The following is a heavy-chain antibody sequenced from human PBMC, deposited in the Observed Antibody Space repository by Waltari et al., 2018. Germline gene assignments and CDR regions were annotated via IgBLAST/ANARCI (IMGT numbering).Heavy chain of an antibody. V-gene: IGHV4-39*01. D-gene: IGHD1-1*01. CDR1: GGSITSNRHH. CDR3: ATYMGASLGTAAFDV. CDR2: LPYSGAS. Sequence: QPQLQESGPGMVKPSETLALACSVSGGSITSNRHHLAWIRQPPGQGLAWLGTLPYSGASYRSPSLKSRLTISRDTSKNQLSLTLGSVTAADTAVYYGATYMGASLGTAAFDVWGQGTMVTVSS. J-gene: IGHJ3*01.